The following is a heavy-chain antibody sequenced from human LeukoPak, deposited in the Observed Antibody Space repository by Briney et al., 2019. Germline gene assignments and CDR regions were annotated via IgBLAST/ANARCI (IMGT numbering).Heavy chain of an antibody. CDR2: IKQDGSEK. D-gene: IGHD6-19*01. CDR1: GFTFSSYW. V-gene: IGHV3-7*01. J-gene: IGHJ4*02. CDR3: ARPALKQWLPY. Sequence: GGPLRLSCAASGFTFSSYWMSWVRQAPGKGLEWVANIKQDGSEKYYVDSVKGRFTISRDNAKNSLYLQMNSLRAEDTAVYYCARPALKQWLPYWGQGTLVTVSS.